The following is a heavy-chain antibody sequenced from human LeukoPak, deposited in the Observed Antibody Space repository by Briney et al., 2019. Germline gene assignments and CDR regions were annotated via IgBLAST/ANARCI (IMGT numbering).Heavy chain of an antibody. V-gene: IGHV3-7*01. CDR1: GFTFTNYW. J-gene: IGHJ4*02. CDR3: ARAEGYSGSY. Sequence: GGSLRLSCAASGFTFTNYWMSWVRQAPGKGLEWVANIKQGGSEKYYVDFVKGRFTISRDNAKNSLYLQMNSLRAEDTAVYYCARAEGYSGSYWGQGTLVTVSS. CDR2: IKQGGSEK. D-gene: IGHD1-26*01.